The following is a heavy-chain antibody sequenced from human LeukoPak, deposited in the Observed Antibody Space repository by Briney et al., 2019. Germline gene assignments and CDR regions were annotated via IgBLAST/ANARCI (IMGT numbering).Heavy chain of an antibody. CDR1: GYTFTGYY. CDR3: ARDQDEEGATSPDY. Sequence: ASVKVSCKASGYTFTGYYMHWVRQAPGQGLEWMGWINPNSGGTNYAQKFQGRVTMTRDTSISTAYMELSRLRSDDTAVYYCARDQDEEGATSPDYWGQGTLVTVSS. J-gene: IGHJ4*02. D-gene: IGHD1-26*01. CDR2: INPNSGGT. V-gene: IGHV1-2*02.